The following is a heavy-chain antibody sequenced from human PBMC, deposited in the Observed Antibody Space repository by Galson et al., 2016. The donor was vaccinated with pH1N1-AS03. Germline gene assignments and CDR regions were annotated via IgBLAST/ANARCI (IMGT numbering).Heavy chain of an antibody. D-gene: IGHD3-10*01. Sequence: SVKVSCKASGGTFSSDGISWVRQAPGQGPEWMGGIIPMIGTANYAQKFKGRVTITADESTSTAYMELSSLTAEDTAVYYCAREVSDGSGRLDVFDFWGQGTMVTVSS. CDR1: GGTFSSDG. J-gene: IGHJ3*01. CDR2: IIPMIGTA. V-gene: IGHV1-69*13. CDR3: AREVSDGSGRLDVFDF.